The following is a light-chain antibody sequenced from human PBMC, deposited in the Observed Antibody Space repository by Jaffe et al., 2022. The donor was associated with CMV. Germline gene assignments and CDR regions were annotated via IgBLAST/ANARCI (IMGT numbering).Light chain of an antibody. CDR2: GAS. CDR3: QQYFDWYS. CDR1: QSVRST. J-gene: IGKJ2*03. V-gene: IGKV3-15*01. Sequence: ETVLTQSPATLSVSPGGTATLSCRASQSVRSTLAWYQQKPGQAPRLLIYGASSRPAGIPARFSGSGSGTEFTLIISSLQSEDSAVYYCQQYFDWYSFGQGTKLEIK.